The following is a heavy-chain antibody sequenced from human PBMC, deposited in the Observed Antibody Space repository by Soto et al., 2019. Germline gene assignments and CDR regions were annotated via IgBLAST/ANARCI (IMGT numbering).Heavy chain of an antibody. CDR3: ARDGPAADFDH. J-gene: IGHJ4*02. CDR1: GFTFSGYE. V-gene: IGHV3-48*03. D-gene: IGHD6-13*01. CDR2: IDSSGNTI. Sequence: EVQLVESGGGLAQPGGSLRLSCAASGFTFSGYEMNWVRQAPGKGLEWVSYIDSSGNTIDYADSVKGRFTISRDNAKNSLYLQMNSLRAEDTAIYYCARDGPAADFDHWVQGTQVTVSS.